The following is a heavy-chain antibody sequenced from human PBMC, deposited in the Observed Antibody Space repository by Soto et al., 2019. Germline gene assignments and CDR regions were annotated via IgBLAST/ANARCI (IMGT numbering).Heavy chain of an antibody. CDR2: INSDGSST. CDR1: GFTFSSYW. Sequence: PGGSLRLSCAASGFTFSSYWMHWVRQASGKGLVWVSRINSDGSSTSYADSVKGRFTISRDNAKNSLYLQMNSLRAGDTAVYYCAKGDRSYCGADCYSDHWGQGTLVTVSS. D-gene: IGHD2-21*02. V-gene: IGHV3-74*01. J-gene: IGHJ5*02. CDR3: AKGDRSYCGADCYSDH.